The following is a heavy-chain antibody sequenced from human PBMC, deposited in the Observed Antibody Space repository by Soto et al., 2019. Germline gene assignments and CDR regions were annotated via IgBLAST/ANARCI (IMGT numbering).Heavy chain of an antibody. V-gene: IGHV1-69*01. CDR2: IIPIFGTA. Sequence: QVQLVQSGAEVKKPGSSVKVSCKASGGTFSSYAISWVRQAPGQGLEWMGGIIPIFGTANYAQKFQGRVTITADESTSTAYMELSSLRSDDTAVYYCATTNDVDIVATTLQQPFYYYGMDVWGQGTTVTVSS. CDR1: GGTFSSYA. CDR3: ATTNDVDIVATTLQQPFYYYGMDV. J-gene: IGHJ6*01. D-gene: IGHD5-12*01.